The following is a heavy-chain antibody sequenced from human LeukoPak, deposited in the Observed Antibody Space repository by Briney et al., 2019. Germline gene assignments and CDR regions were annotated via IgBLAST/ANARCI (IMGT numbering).Heavy chain of an antibody. D-gene: IGHD5-18*01. CDR3: AKIGDSAMVHYDY. J-gene: IGHJ4*02. V-gene: IGHV3-23*01. CDR1: GFTFSTYA. CDR2: ISGSGGST. Sequence: GGSLRLSCAASGFTFSTYAMSWVRQAPGKGLEWVSGISGSGGSTYYADSVKGRFTISRDNSKNTLYLQMNSLRAEDTAVYYCAKIGDSAMVHYDYWGQGTLVTVSS.